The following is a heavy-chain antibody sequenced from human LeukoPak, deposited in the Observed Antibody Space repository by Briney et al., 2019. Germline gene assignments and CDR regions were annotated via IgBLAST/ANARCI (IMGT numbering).Heavy chain of an antibody. D-gene: IGHD4-17*01. Sequence: PGGSLRLSCAASGFTFRNYWMGWVRQAPGQGLEWVANTKPDGSAEYYADSVRGRFTTSRDNANNFLYLQMNSLRAEDTAVYFCAREKTTMTTYHYYNYGMDVWGQGTTVTVSS. J-gene: IGHJ6*02. CDR1: GFTFRNYW. V-gene: IGHV3-7*01. CDR2: TKPDGSAE. CDR3: AREKTTMTTYHYYNYGMDV.